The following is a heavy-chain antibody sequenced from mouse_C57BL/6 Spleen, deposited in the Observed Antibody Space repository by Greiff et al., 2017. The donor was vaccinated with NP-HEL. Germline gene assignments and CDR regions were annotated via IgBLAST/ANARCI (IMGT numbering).Heavy chain of an antibody. Sequence: EVKLQESGAELVRPGASVKLSCTASGFNIKDDYMHWVKQRPEQGLEWIGWIDPEDGDTEYASKFQGKATITADTSSNTAYLQLSSLTSEDTAVYYCATYSAGCYYMDYWGQGTTLTVSS. CDR3: ATYSAGCYYMDY. CDR2: IDPEDGDT. V-gene: IGHV14-4*01. CDR1: GFNIKDDY. J-gene: IGHJ2*01. D-gene: IGHD3-2*02.